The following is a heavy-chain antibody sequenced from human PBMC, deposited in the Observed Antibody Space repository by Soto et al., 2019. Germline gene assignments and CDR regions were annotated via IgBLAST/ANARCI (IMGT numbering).Heavy chain of an antibody. CDR3: ARSQPYYDILTGYYSAYYYYGMDV. D-gene: IGHD3-9*01. CDR2: IRHDGNI. J-gene: IGHJ6*02. Sequence: PSETLSLTCGVSGYSISSGFYWGWVRQPPGKGLEWIGSIRHDGNIYYSSSLKSRVTMSVDTSKNQFSLKLSSVTAADTAVYYCARSQPYYDILTGYYSAYYYYGMDVWGQGTTVTVSS. CDR1: GYSISSGFY. V-gene: IGHV4-38-2*01.